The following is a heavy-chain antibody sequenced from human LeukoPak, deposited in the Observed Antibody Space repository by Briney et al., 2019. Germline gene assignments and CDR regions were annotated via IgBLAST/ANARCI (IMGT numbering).Heavy chain of an antibody. D-gene: IGHD6-19*01. J-gene: IGHJ4*02. V-gene: IGHV6-1*01. Sequence: SQTLSLTCAISGDSVSSNSAAWNWIRQSPSRGLEWLGRTYYRSKWYNDYAVSVKSRITINPDTSKNQFSLQLNSVTPEDTAVYYCARSGPSRYRYDKVAGNFDYWGQGTLVTVSS. CDR2: TYYRSKWYN. CDR3: ARSGPSRYRYDKVAGNFDY. CDR1: GDSVSSNSAA.